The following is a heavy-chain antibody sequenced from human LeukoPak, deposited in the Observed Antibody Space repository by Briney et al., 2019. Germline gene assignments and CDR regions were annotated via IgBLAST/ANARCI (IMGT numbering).Heavy chain of an antibody. CDR1: GGSISSYY. CDR2: IYYSGST. D-gene: IGHD4-17*01. CDR3: ASHRTVIPYYYYGMDV. Sequence: PSETLSLTCTVSGGSISSYYWSWIRQHPGKGLEWIGYIYYSGSTYYNPSLKSRVTISVDTSKNQFSLKLSSVTAADTAVYYCASHRTVIPYYYYGMDVWGQGTTVTVSS. V-gene: IGHV4-59*06. J-gene: IGHJ6*02.